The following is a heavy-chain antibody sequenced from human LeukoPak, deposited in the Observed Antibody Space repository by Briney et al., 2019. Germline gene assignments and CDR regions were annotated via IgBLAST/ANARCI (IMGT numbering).Heavy chain of an antibody. V-gene: IGHV3-48*01. CDR1: GFTFSSYS. CDR2: TSSSSSTI. Sequence: PGGSLRLSCAASGFTFSSYSMNWVRQAPGKGLEWVSYTSSSSSTINYADSVKGRFTISRDNAKNSLYLQMNSLRAEDTAVYYCARDHDFGVVIFDYWGQGTLVTVSS. J-gene: IGHJ4*02. CDR3: ARDHDFGVVIFDY. D-gene: IGHD3-3*01.